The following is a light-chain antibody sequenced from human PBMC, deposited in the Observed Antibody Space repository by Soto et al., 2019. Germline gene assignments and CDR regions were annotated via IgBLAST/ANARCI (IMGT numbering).Light chain of an antibody. CDR1: SSEICSYNY. CDR2: DVS. CDR3: SSYTTISTYV. V-gene: IGLV2-14*01. J-gene: IGLJ1*01. Sequence: QCVLTQPASVSGSPGQSITISCTGTSSEICSYNYVSWYQQYPGKAPKLMIYDVSNRPSGVSNRFSGSKSGNTASLTISGLQAADEADYYCSSYTTISTYVFGTGTKVTVL.